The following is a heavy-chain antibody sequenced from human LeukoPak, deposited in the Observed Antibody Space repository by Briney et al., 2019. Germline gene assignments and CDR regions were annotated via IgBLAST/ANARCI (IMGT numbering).Heavy chain of an antibody. CDR2: ISSSSSYI. J-gene: IGHJ5*02. CDR3: ALPVVTAIEARGA. CDR1: GGSISSSN. V-gene: IGHV3-21*01. Sequence: ETLSLTCTVSGGSISSSNYHWGWIRQPPGKGLEWVSSISSSSSYIYYADSVKGRFTISRDNAKNSLYLQMNSLRAEDTAVYYCALPVVTAIEARGAWGQGTLVTVSS. D-gene: IGHD2-21*02.